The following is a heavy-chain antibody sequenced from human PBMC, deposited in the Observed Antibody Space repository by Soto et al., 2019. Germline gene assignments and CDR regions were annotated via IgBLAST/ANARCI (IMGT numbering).Heavy chain of an antibody. CDR2: ISSNGGST. V-gene: IGHV3-64D*08. Sequence: GGSLRLSCSASGFTFSSYAMHWVRQAPGKGLEYVSAISSNGGSTYYADSVKGRFTISRDNSKNTLYLQMSSLRAEDTAVYYCVKGRWIAAQHYYYYGMDVWGQGTTVTVSS. CDR1: GFTFSSYA. D-gene: IGHD6-6*01. CDR3: VKGRWIAAQHYYYYGMDV. J-gene: IGHJ6*02.